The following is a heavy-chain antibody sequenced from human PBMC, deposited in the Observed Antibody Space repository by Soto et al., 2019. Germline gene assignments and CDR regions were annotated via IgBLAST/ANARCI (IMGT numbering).Heavy chain of an antibody. D-gene: IGHD3-3*01. CDR1: GGSFRGYH. CDR3: ARGHDFWSGFSYFDY. CDR2: INHSGST. J-gene: IGHJ4*02. V-gene: IGHV4-34*01. Sequence: SETLSLTCAVYGGSFRGYHWSWIRQPPGKGLEWIGEINHSGSTNYNPSLKSRVIISLETSKNQFSLILTSVTAADTAVYYCARGHDFWSGFSYFDYWGQGTLVTVSS.